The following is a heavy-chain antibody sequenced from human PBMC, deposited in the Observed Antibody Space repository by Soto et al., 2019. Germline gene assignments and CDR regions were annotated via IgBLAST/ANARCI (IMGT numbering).Heavy chain of an antibody. V-gene: IGHV1-46*03. CDR2: INPSGGST. J-gene: IGHJ6*03. D-gene: IGHD3-3*01. CDR3: ARVGRFLEWFPTYPDENSHYYYMDV. CDR1: GYTFTSYY. Sequence: ASVKVSCKASGYTFTSYYMHWVRQAPGQGLEWMGIINPSGGSTSYAQKFQGRVTMTRDTSTSTVYMELSSLRSEDTAVYYCARVGRFLEWFPTYPDENSHYYYMDVWGKGTTVTVSS.